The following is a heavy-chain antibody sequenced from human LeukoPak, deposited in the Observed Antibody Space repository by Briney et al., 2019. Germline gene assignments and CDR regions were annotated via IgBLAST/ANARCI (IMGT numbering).Heavy chain of an antibody. CDR2: INSDGSST. CDR1: GFTFSSYW. D-gene: IGHD6-13*01. Sequence: GGSLRLSCAASGFTFSSYWMHWVRQAPGKGVVWVSRINSDGSSTSYADSVKGRFTISRDNAKNTLYLQMNSLRAEDTAVYYCVRVGYSSSWYVDYWGQGTLVTVSS. CDR3: VRVGYSSSWYVDY. J-gene: IGHJ4*02. V-gene: IGHV3-74*01.